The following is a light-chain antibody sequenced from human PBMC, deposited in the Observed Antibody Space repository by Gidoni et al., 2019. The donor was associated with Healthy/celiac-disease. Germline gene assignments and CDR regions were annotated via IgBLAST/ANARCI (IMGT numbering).Light chain of an antibody. CDR1: QSVSSN. J-gene: IGKJ5*01. CDR3: QQYNNWPPSIT. Sequence: EIVMTQSPATLSVSPGERATLSCRASQSVSSNLAWYQQKPGQAPRLLIYGASTRATGIPARFSGSGSGTEFTLTISSLQSEDFAVYYCQQYNNWPPSITFXQGTRLEI. V-gene: IGKV3-15*01. CDR2: GAS.